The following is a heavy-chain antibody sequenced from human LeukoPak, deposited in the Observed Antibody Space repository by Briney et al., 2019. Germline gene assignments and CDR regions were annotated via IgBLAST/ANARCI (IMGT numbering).Heavy chain of an antibody. D-gene: IGHD6-13*01. J-gene: IGHJ4*02. CDR3: ARGGSSSALVFDY. CDR2: INPNSGGT. Sequence: ASVKVSCKASGYTFTGYYMHWVRQAPGQGLEWVGWINPNSGGTNYAQKFQGRVTMTRDTSISTAYMELSRLRSDDTAVYYCARGGSSSALVFDYWGQGTLVTVSS. CDR1: GYTFTGYY. V-gene: IGHV1-2*02.